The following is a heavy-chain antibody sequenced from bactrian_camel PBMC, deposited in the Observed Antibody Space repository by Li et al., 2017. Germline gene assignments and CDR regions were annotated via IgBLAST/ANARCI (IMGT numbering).Heavy chain of an antibody. CDR3: AAEVFPCRSYSDYAEH. D-gene: IGHD4*01. Sequence: HVQLVESGGGSVQTGGSLRLSCLGSGYIYENYCMGWFRQVPGKKREGVAIIDSDGSTGYEDSVKGRFTISRDNVKNTIHLQMNNLKPEDTAVYYCAAEVFPCRSYSDYAEHWGQGTQVTVS. CDR1: GYIYENYC. V-gene: IGHV3S53*01. J-gene: IGHJ4*01. CDR2: IDSDGST.